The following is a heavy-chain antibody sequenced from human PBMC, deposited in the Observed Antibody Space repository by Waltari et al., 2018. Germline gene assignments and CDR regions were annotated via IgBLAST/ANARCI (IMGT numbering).Heavy chain of an antibody. CDR3: ARDQGNYYHSSGYYSAFDI. J-gene: IGHJ3*02. D-gene: IGHD3-22*01. CDR2: IKQDGYEK. CDR1: GFTFSRSW. Sequence: EVQLVESGGNLVQPGGSLRLPCSASGFTFSRSWMPWVRPAPGKGLEWVANIKQDGYEKYYVDSVKGRFTISRDNAKNSLYLQMDSLRAEDTAVYYCARDQGNYYHSSGYYSAFDIWGQGTMVTVSS. V-gene: IGHV3-7*01.